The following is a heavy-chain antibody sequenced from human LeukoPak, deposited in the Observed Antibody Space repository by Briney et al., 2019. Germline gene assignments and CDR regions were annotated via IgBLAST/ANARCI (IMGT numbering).Heavy chain of an antibody. Sequence: GGSLRLSCAASGFTLSNAWMSWVRQAPGKGLEWVGRIKSKTDGGTTDYAAPVKGRFTISRDDSKNTLYLQMNSLKTEDTAVYYCTTDVIVGATTPDAFDIWGQGTMVTVS. J-gene: IGHJ3*02. CDR1: GFTLSNAW. CDR3: TTDVIVGATTPDAFDI. D-gene: IGHD1-26*01. V-gene: IGHV3-15*01. CDR2: IKSKTDGGTT.